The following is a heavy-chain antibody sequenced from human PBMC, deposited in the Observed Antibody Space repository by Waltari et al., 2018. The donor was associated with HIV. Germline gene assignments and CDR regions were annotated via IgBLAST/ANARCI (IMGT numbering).Heavy chain of an antibody. CDR1: GGAFRGYY. CDR2: VNHVGRT. J-gene: IGHJ6*01. Sequence: QVHLEQWGTGLLRPSETLSLTCAVYGGAFRGYYLSWLRQSPGEGLEWIGEVNHVGRTNYSPSLKGRVTVSVDTSKNQFSLTMRSVTAADTAVYYCARDSAPGLAVDDDDGEFFYYGLDVWGQGTTVTVSS. D-gene: IGHD6-19*01. CDR3: ARDSAPGLAVDDDDGEFFYYGLDV. V-gene: IGHV4-34*01.